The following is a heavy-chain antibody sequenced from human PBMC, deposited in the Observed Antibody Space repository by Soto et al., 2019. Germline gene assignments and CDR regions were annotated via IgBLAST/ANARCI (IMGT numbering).Heavy chain of an antibody. CDR2: INAGNGNT. J-gene: IGHJ1*01. V-gene: IGHV1-3*01. Sequence: QVQLVQSGAEVKKPGASVKVSCKASGYTFTSYAMHWVRQGPGQRLEWMGWINAGNGNTKYSQKFQGRVTITRDTSASTAYMELSSLRSEDTAVYYCTRDENCSGGSCSGRYFQHWGQGTLVTVSS. D-gene: IGHD2-15*01. CDR1: GYTFTSYA. CDR3: TRDENCSGGSCSGRYFQH.